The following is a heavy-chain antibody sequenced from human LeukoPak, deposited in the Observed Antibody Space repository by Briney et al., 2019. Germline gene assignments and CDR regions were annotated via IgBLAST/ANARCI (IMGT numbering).Heavy chain of an antibody. D-gene: IGHD2-21*01. Sequence: PSETLSLTCAVYGGSFSGYCWSWIRQPPGKGLEWIGYIYYSGSTNYNSSLKSRVIISVDTSKNQFSLKLSSVTAADAAVYYCARAPVTSCRGAYCYPFDYWGQGTLVTVSS. CDR2: IYYSGST. V-gene: IGHV4-59*01. J-gene: IGHJ4*02. CDR3: ARAPVTSCRGAYCYPFDY. CDR1: GGSFSGYC.